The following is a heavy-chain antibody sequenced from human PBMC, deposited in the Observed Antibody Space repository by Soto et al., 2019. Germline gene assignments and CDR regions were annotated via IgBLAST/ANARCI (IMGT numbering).Heavy chain of an antibody. CDR1: GYTFTSYT. CDR2: INAGNGNT. CDR3: VYGSGCYYIFDY. V-gene: IGHV1-3*01. Sequence: QVQLVQSGAEVKKPGASVKVSCKASGYTFTSYTMHWVRQAPGQRLEWMGWINAGNGNTKYSQKFQGRVTITRDTSASTAYMELSSLRSEDTAVYYCVYGSGCYYIFDYWGQGTLVTVSS. J-gene: IGHJ4*02. D-gene: IGHD3-10*01.